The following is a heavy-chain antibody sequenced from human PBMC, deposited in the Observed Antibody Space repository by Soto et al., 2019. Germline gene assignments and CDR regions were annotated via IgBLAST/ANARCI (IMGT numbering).Heavy chain of an antibody. J-gene: IGHJ4*02. CDR3: ARGAYYDFWSGYYTQFARYYFDY. CDR1: GGSFSGYY. Sequence: PSETLSLTCAVYGGSFSGYYWSWIRQPPGKGLEWIGEINHSGSTNYNPSLKSRVTISVDTSKNQFSLKLSSVTAADTAVYYCARGAYYDFWSGYYTQFARYYFDYWGQGTLVTVSS. CDR2: INHSGST. D-gene: IGHD3-3*01. V-gene: IGHV4-34*01.